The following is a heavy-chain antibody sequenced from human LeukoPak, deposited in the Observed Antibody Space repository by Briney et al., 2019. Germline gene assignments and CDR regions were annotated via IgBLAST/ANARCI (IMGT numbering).Heavy chain of an antibody. D-gene: IGHD2-8*01. CDR3: ARGADGVSPNSRGWFDP. V-gene: IGHV3-21*01. Sequence: SGGSLRLSCAASGFTFNRYNMNWVRRAPGKGLEWVSSISTSSSYIYYADSVRGRFTISRDNAKNSLYRQMNSLRAEDTAVYSCARGADGVSPNSRGWFDPWGQGTLVTVSS. CDR2: ISTSSSYI. CDR1: GFTFNRYN. J-gene: IGHJ5*02.